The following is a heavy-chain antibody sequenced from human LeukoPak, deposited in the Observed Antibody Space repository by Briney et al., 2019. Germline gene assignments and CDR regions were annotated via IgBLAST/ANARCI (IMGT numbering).Heavy chain of an antibody. CDR2: INWNGGST. D-gene: IGHD3-22*01. J-gene: IGHJ4*02. V-gene: IGHV3-20*04. CDR1: GFTFDDYG. CDR3: ARGSGYDSSGYYYVDY. Sequence: RAGGSLRLSCAASGFTFDDYGMSWVRQAPGKGLEWVSGINWNGGSTGYADSVKGRFTISRDNAKNSLYPQMNSLRAEDTGLYYCARGSGYDSSGYYYVDYWGQGTLVTVSS.